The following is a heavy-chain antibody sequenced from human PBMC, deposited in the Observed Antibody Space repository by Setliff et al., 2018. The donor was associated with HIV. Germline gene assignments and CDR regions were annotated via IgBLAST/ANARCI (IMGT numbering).Heavy chain of an antibody. V-gene: IGHV3-74*03. CDR3: ARPFDQ. CDR2: INTDGSSA. J-gene: IGHJ4*02. D-gene: IGHD6-25*01. CDR1: GFTFSNSW. Sequence: GGSLRLSCAASGFTFSNSWMHWVRQAPGKGLVWVSRINTDGSSATYADSVKGRFTISRDNAKNSLYLQMDSLRVEDTAVYYCARPFDQWGQGALVTVSS.